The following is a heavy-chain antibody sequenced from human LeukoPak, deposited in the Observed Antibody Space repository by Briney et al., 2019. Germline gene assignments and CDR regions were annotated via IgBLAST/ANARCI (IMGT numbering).Heavy chain of an antibody. CDR1: GGSISSGGYY. V-gene: IGHV4-31*03. Sequence: PSQTLSLTCTVSGGSISSGGYYWSWIRQYPGKGLEWIGYIYYSGSTYYNPSLKGRVTISVDTSKNQFSLKLSSVTAADTAVYYCVRDLEVTKKGFDIWGQGTMVTVSS. J-gene: IGHJ3*02. CDR3: VRDLEVTKKGFDI. CDR2: IYYSGST. D-gene: IGHD2-8*01.